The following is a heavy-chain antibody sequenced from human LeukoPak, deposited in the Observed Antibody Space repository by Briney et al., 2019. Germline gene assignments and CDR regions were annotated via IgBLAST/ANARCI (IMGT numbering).Heavy chain of an antibody. Sequence: SETLSLTCTVSGGSISSSSYYWGWIRQPPGKGLEWIGSIYYSGSTYYNPSLKSRVTISVDTPKNQFSLKLSSVTAADTAVYYCARRRKDSSGWGLWVYYMDVWGKGTTVTVSS. CDR2: IYYSGST. V-gene: IGHV4-39*07. J-gene: IGHJ6*03. CDR3: ARRRKDSSGWGLWVYYMDV. D-gene: IGHD6-19*01. CDR1: GGSISSSSYY.